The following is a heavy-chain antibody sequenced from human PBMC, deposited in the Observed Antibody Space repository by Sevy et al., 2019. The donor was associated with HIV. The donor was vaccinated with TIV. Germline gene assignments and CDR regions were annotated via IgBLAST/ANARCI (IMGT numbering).Heavy chain of an antibody. CDR1: GGSISSNY. CDR3: ARSESYATTLDP. CDR2: KHYSGST. V-gene: IGHV4-59*01. J-gene: IGHJ2*01. D-gene: IGHD2-15*01. Sequence: SETLSLTCTVSGGSISSNYWSWIRQPPGKGLEWIGYKHYSGSTNYNPSLKSRVTISIDTSNNQFSLKLNSVTAADTAVYYCARSESYATTLDPWGRGTLVTVSS.